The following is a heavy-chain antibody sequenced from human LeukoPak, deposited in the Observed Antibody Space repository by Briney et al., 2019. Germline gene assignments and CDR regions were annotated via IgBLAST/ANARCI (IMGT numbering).Heavy chain of an antibody. V-gene: IGHV3-48*02. CDR1: GFTFSIYS. CDR3: ARGSTSGGAFDI. D-gene: IGHD1-26*01. CDR2: ISSTGSPI. Sequence: PGGSLRLSCAASGFTFSIYSMNWVRQAPGKGLEWVSYISSTGSPIYYADSLKGRFTISRDNAKNSLYLQMNSLRDEDTAVYYCARGSTSGGAFDIWGQGTMVTVSS. J-gene: IGHJ3*02.